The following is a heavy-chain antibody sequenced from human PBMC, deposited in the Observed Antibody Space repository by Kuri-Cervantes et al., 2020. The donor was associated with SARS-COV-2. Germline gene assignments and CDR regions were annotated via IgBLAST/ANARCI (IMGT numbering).Heavy chain of an antibody. CDR3: ARAYSSNLPREVAGFDP. J-gene: IGHJ5*02. D-gene: IGHD6-13*01. CDR2: MNPNSGNT. Sequence: ASVKVSCKASGYTFTSYDINWVRQATGQGLEWMGWMNPNSGNTGYAQKFQGRVTMTRNTSISTAYMELSSLRSEDTAVYYCARAYSSNLPREVAGFDPWGQGTLVTVSS. CDR1: GYTFTSYD. V-gene: IGHV1-8*01.